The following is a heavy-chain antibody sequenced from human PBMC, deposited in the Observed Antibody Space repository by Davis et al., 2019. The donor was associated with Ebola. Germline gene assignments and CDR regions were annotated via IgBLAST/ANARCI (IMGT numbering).Heavy chain of an antibody. V-gene: IGHV4-31*03. Sequence: PSETLSLTCTVSGGSISSGGYYWSWIRQHPGKGLEWIGYIYYSGSTYYNPSLKSRVTISVDTSKNQFSLKLSSVTAADTAVYYCARSDRLRYFDWSPYYYYGMDVWGQRTTVTVSS. CDR3: ARSDRLRYFDWSPYYYYGMDV. CDR1: GGSISSGGYY. CDR2: IYYSGST. J-gene: IGHJ6*02. D-gene: IGHD3-9*01.